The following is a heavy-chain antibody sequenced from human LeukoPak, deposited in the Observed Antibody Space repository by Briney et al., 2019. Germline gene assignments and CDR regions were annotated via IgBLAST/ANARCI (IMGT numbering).Heavy chain of an antibody. J-gene: IGHJ4*02. CDR3: AKVRGKYSSHFFFDY. CDR2: ISYNGGFI. D-gene: IGHD6-19*01. Sequence: GGSLRLSCAGSGFTFDDYAMHWVRPAPGKGLEWLSIISYNGGFIDYADSVKGRFTISRDNAKNSLYLQLDSLRAEDTAIYYCAKVRGKYSSHFFFDYWGQGTLVTVSS. V-gene: IGHV3-9*01. CDR1: GFTFDDYA.